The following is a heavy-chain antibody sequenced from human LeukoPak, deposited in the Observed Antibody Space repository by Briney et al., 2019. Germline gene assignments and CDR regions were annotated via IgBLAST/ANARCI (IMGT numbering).Heavy chain of an antibody. V-gene: IGHV4-30-2*01. CDR3: ARQLAARGWFDP. Sequence: PSQTLSLTCAVSGGSISSGGYSWSWIRQPPGKGLEWIGYIYHSGSTYYNPSLKSRVTISVDTSKNQFSLKLSSVTAADTAVYYCARQLAARGWFDPWGQGTLVTVSS. J-gene: IGHJ5*02. CDR2: IYHSGST. CDR1: GGSISSGGYS. D-gene: IGHD6-6*01.